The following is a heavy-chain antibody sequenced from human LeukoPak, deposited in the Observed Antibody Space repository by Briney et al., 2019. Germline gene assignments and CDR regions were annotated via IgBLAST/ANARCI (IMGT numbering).Heavy chain of an antibody. CDR1: GFTFSRFW. CDR2: IKDDGNDK. J-gene: IGHJ4*02. CDR3: ARTVVEVGGFSDVYDY. Sequence: GGSLRLSCAASGFTFSRFWMSWVRQAPGKGLEWVANIKDDGNDKYYLDSVKGRFTISRDNADNSLYLQMNSLRAEDTAVYFCARTVVEVGGFSDVYDYWGQGTLVTVSS. V-gene: IGHV3-7*01. D-gene: IGHD2-21*01.